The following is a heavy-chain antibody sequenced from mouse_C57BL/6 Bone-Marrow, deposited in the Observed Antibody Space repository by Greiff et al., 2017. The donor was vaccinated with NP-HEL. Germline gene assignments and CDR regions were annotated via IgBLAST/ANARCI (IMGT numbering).Heavy chain of an antibody. J-gene: IGHJ2*01. CDR2: ISDGGSYT. CDR3: ARVDYYGSSYTFDY. Sequence: DVKLVESGGGLVKPGGSLKLSCAASGFTFSSYAMSWVRQTPEKRLEWVATISDGGSYTYYPDNVKGRFTISRDNAKNNLYLQMSHLKSEDTAMYYCARVDYYGSSYTFDYWGQGTTLTVSS. V-gene: IGHV5-4*03. D-gene: IGHD1-1*01. CDR1: GFTFSSYA.